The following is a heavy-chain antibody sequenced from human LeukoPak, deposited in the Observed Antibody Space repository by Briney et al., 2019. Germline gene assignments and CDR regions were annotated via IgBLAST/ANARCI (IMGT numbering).Heavy chain of an antibody. CDR1: GFTFSSYA. CDR2: ISYDGSNK. D-gene: IGHD1-14*01. Sequence: PGGSLRLSCAASGFTFSSYAMHWVRQAPGKGLEWVAVISYDGSNKYYADSVKGRFTISRDNSKNTLYLQMNSLRAEDTAVYYCARDRTHYYYYYMDVWGKGTTVTVSS. CDR3: ARDRTHYYYYYMDV. J-gene: IGHJ6*03. V-gene: IGHV3-30*04.